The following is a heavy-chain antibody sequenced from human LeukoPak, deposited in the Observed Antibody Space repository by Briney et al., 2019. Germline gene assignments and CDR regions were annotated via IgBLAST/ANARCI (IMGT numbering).Heavy chain of an antibody. D-gene: IGHD6-13*01. CDR3: ARDGLGAAARNEYFQH. CDR2: IIAYNGNT. J-gene: IGHJ1*01. CDR1: GYTFTSYG. V-gene: IGHV1-18*01. Sequence: GASVTVSCKASGYTFTSYGISWVRQAPGQGLEWMGWIIAYNGNTNYAQKLQGRVTMTTDTSTSTAYMELRSLRSDDTAVYYCARDGLGAAARNEYFQHWGEGTLVTVSS.